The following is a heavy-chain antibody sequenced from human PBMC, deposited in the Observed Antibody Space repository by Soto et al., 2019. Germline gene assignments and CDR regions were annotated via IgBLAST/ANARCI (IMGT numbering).Heavy chain of an antibody. CDR2: ISYDGSNK. J-gene: IGHJ2*01. D-gene: IGHD3-10*01. CDR3: AKYVYGHWYFDL. V-gene: IGHV3-30*18. Sequence: QVQLVESGGGVVQPGRSLRLSCAASGFTFSSYGMHWVRQAPGKGLEWVAVISYDGSNKYYADSVKGRFTISRDNSKNTLYLQMNSLRAEDTAVYYCAKYVYGHWYFDLWGRDTLVTVSS. CDR1: GFTFSSYG.